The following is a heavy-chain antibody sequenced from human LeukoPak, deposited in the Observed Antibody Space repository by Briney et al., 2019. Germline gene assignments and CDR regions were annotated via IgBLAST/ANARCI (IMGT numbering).Heavy chain of an antibody. CDR1: GYTFTDPY. J-gene: IGHJ4*02. Sequence: ASVKVSYKTSGYTFTDPYIHWVRQAPGQGFEWMGWINPNTGDTNYGQKFQSRVTMTRVTSIRTAYMEMSRLRFDDTAVYYCARAKNWGYDFWGQGTLVTVSS. D-gene: IGHD7-27*01. V-gene: IGHV1-2*02. CDR3: ARAKNWGYDF. CDR2: INPNTGDT.